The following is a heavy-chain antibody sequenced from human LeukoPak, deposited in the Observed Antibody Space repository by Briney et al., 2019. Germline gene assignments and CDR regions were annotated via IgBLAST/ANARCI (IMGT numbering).Heavy chain of an antibody. V-gene: IGHV4-59*01. CDR1: GGSISSYY. CDR2: VYYSGTT. J-gene: IGHJ4*02. CDR3: ARVGVDYSGNIIKYYFDY. D-gene: IGHD4-23*01. Sequence: PSETLSLTCTVSGGSISSYYWSWIRQPAGKGLEWIGYVYYSGTTNYNPSLKSRVIISVDTSKNQFSLKLSPVIAADTAVYYCARVGVDYSGNIIKYYFDYWGQGTLVTVSS.